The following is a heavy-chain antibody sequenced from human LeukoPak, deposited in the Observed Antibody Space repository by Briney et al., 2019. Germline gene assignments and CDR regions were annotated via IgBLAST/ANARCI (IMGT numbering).Heavy chain of an antibody. V-gene: IGHV4-59*01. CDR1: GGSISSYY. CDR2: IYYSGST. CDR3: ARGVEMATIDPFFDY. J-gene: IGHJ4*02. Sequence: SGTLSLTCTVSGGSISSYYWSWIRQPPGKGLEWIGYIYYSGSTNYNPSLKSRVIISVDTSKNQISLKLSSVTAADTAVYYCARGVEMATIDPFFDYWGQGTLVTVSS. D-gene: IGHD5-24*01.